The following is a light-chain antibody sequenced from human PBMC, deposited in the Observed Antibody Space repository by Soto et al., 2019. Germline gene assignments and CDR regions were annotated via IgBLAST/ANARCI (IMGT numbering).Light chain of an antibody. Sequence: DIQMTQSPPSVSASVGDRVTITCRASQDVGKWLAWYQQKPGKAPTLLIHGASSLQSGVPPRYSGSGYGTDFTLTISSLQPEDFATYYCQCYNDYQYIFGQGTKLEIK. CDR3: QCYNDYQYI. J-gene: IGKJ2*01. V-gene: IGKV1-12*01. CDR1: QDVGKW. CDR2: GAS.